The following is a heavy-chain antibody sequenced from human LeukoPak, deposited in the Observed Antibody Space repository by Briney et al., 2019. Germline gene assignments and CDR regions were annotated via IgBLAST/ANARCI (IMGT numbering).Heavy chain of an antibody. V-gene: IGHV4-59*08. CDR2: IYYSGST. Sequence: PSETLSLTCTVSGGSISSYYWSWIRQPPGKGLEWIGYIYYSGSTNYNPSLKSRVTISVDTSRNQFSLRLSSVTAADTAVYYCARAGETGEFDYWGQGTLVTVSS. CDR3: ARAGETGEFDY. J-gene: IGHJ4*02. D-gene: IGHD7-27*01. CDR1: GGSISSYY.